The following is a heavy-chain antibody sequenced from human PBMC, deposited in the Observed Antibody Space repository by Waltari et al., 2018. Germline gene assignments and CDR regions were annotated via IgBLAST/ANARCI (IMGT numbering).Heavy chain of an antibody. CDR1: GYSLSRGYY. CDR2: IYHSGST. J-gene: IGHJ5*02. CDR3: ARDRSGYDYCFDP. V-gene: IGHV4-38-2*02. D-gene: IGHD5-12*01. Sequence: QVQLQESGPGLVKPSETLSLTCAVSGYSLSRGYYWGWLRQPPGKGLEWIGSIYHSGSTYYNPSLKSRVTISVDTSKNQFSLKLSSVTAADTAVYYCARDRSGYDYCFDPWGQGTLVTVSS.